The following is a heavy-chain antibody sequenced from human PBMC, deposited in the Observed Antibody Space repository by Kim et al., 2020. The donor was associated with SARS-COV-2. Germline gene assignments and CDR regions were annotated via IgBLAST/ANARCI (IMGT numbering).Heavy chain of an antibody. V-gene: IGHV4-31*03. CDR1: GGSISSAGHY. CDR3: ARGNGVPAAIRGRAFDI. J-gene: IGHJ3*02. CDR2: IYYSGST. Sequence: SETLSLTCSVSGGSISSAGHYWSWIRQHPGEGLEWIGYIYYSGSTYYKASLKSRATISLDTSKNRFSLDLKSVTAADTAIYYCARGNGVPAAIRGRAFDIRGQGTMVTVSS. D-gene: IGHD2-2*01.